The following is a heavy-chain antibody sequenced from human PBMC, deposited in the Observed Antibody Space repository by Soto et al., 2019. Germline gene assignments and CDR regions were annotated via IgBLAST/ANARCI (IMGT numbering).Heavy chain of an antibody. CDR3: ARGAPGRDGYNLDFQH. D-gene: IGHD5-12*01. CDR2: ISSSGSFR. Sequence: GGSLRLSCAASGFTFSTYAMNWVRQAPGKGLEWVSSISSSGSFRYYADSVKGRFTISRDNVKNSLYLQMNSLRAQDTAVYYCARGAPGRDGYNLDFQHWGQGTLVTVSS. CDR1: GFTFSTYA. J-gene: IGHJ1*01. V-gene: IGHV3-21*04.